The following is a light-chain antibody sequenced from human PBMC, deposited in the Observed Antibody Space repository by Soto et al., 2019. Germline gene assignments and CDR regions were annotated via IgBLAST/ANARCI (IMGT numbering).Light chain of an antibody. J-gene: IGLJ3*02. CDR1: NSNIGSNA. V-gene: IGLV1-36*01. Sequence: QSVLTQSPSVSGAPRQSVNISCSGNNSNIGSNAVHWYQQLPGKAPKLLMYYNDMLPSGVSDRFSGSKSGTSASLAISGLQFGDEGDYYCETWDDRLTAWVFGGGTKVTVL. CDR2: YND. CDR3: ETWDDRLTAWV.